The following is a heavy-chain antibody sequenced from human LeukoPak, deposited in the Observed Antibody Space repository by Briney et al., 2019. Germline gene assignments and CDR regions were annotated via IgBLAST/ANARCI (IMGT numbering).Heavy chain of an antibody. CDR2: ISGYTGNT. J-gene: IGHJ4*02. V-gene: IGHV1-18*01. CDR3: ARDRPYYYDSSAYYPDF. Sequence: GASVKDSCKASGYSFPSYGISWVRQAPGQGLEWMGWISGYTGNTNYAQRLQGRVTMTTDTSTSTAYMELRSLSSDDTAVYYCARDRPYYYDSSAYYPDFWGQGTLVTVSS. CDR1: GYSFPSYG. D-gene: IGHD3-22*01.